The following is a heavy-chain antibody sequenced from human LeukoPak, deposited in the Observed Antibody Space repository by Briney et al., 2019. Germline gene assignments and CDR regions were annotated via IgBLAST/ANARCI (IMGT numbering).Heavy chain of an antibody. V-gene: IGHV3-74*01. J-gene: IGHJ5*02. CDR2: INSDGSST. CDR1: GFTFSSYW. Sequence: GGSLRLSCAASGFTFSSYWMDWVRQVPGKGLVWVSRINSDGSSTRYADSMKGRFTISRDNAKNTLYLQMNSLRVEDTAVYYCTREALGYWFDPWGQGILVTVSS. D-gene: IGHD1-26*01. CDR3: TREALGYWFDP.